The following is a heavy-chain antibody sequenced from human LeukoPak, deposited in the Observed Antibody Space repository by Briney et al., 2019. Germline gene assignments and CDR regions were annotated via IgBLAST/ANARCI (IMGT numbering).Heavy chain of an antibody. CDR2: FYNGGST. Sequence: SETLSLTCTVSGGSISRYSWSWIRQPPGKGLEWIGHFYNGGSTDYNPSLKSRVSMSGDTSKNQFSLNLRSVTAADTAVYYCARESRPNYYDSSGLDYWGQGTLVTVSS. J-gene: IGHJ4*02. CDR3: ARESRPNYYDSSGLDY. D-gene: IGHD3-22*01. CDR1: GGSISRYS. V-gene: IGHV4-59*01.